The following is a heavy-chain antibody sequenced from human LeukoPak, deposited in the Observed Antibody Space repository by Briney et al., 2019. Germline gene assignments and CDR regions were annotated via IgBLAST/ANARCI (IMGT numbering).Heavy chain of an antibody. CDR1: GGSFSGYY. CDR2: INHSGST. V-gene: IGHV4-34*01. J-gene: IGHJ4*02. CDR3: ARQPGVNYYGSGSYYKGTLDY. Sequence: SETLSLTCAVYGGSFSGYYWSWIRQPPGKGLEWIGEINHSGSTNYNPSLKSRVTISVDTSKNQSSLKLSSVTAADTAVYYCARQPGVNYYGSGSYYKGTLDYWGQGTLVTVSS. D-gene: IGHD3-10*01.